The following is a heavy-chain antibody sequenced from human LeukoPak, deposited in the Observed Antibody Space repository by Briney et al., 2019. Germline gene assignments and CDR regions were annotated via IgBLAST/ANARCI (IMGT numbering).Heavy chain of an antibody. CDR3: ARATGAASSLYMDV. Sequence: SVKVSCKASGGTFSSYTISWLRQAPGQGLEWMGRIIPILGIANYAQKFQGRVTITADKSTSTAYMELSSLRSEHTAVYYCARATGAASSLYMDVWCKGTTVTVSS. CDR2: IIPILGIA. D-gene: IGHD1-14*01. CDR1: GGTFSSYT. V-gene: IGHV1-69*02. J-gene: IGHJ6*03.